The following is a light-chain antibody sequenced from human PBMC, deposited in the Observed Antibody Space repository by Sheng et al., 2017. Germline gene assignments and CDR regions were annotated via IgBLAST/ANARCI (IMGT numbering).Light chain of an antibody. Sequence: AIRITQSPSSLSASTGDRVTITCRASQGISSYLAWYQQKPGKAPKLLIYAASTLQSGVPSRFSGSGSGTDFTLTISCLQSEDFATYYCQQYYSYPPWTFGQRDQ. CDR2: AAS. CDR1: QGISSY. CDR3: QQYYSYPPWT. J-gene: IGKJ1*01. V-gene: IGKV1-8*01.